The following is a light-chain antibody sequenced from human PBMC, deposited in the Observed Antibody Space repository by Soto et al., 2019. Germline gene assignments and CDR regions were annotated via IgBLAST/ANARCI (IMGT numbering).Light chain of an antibody. J-gene: IGKJ4*01. V-gene: IGKV1-9*01. CDR3: QHHIVGGT. CDR1: QGISSY. Sequence: MEVSQSPPSLSASVGDRVTITCRASQGISSYLAWYQQKPGKAPKLLIYAASTLQSGVPSRFSGSGSGTDFTLTISCLQSEDFATYYCQHHIVGGTFGGGTKVDIK. CDR2: AAS.